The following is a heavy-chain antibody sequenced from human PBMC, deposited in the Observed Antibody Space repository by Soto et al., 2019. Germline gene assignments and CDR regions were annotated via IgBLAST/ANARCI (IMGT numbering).Heavy chain of an antibody. CDR1: GGSLGGGGYY. D-gene: IGHD3-22*01. CDR2: IYYSGST. J-gene: IGHJ3*02. Sequence: TLSLACTVSGGSLGGGGYYWSWIRQHPGKGLEWIGYIYYSGSTYYNPSLKSRVTISVDTSKNQFSLKLSSVTAADTAVYYCARSYFDYYDSSGPMAFDIWGQGTMVTVSS. CDR3: ARSYFDYYDSSGPMAFDI. V-gene: IGHV4-31*03.